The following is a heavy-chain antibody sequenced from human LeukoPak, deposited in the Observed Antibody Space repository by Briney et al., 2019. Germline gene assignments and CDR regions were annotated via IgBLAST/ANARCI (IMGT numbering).Heavy chain of an antibody. CDR1: GYTFTNYG. J-gene: IGHJ3*02. CDR2: SSAYNGNT. CDR3: ASNEGSGSIPALGAFDI. D-gene: IGHD3-10*01. Sequence: GASVKVSCKASGYTFTNYGISWVRQAPGQGLEWMGWSSAYNGNTNYAQRLQGRVTMTADTSTSTAYMELRSLRSDDTAVYYCASNEGSGSIPALGAFDIWGQGTMVTVSS. V-gene: IGHV1-18*01.